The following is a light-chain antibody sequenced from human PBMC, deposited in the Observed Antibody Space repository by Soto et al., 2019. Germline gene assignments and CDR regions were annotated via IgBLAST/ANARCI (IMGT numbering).Light chain of an antibody. CDR3: QQLNSYPFS. CDR2: AAS. Sequence: DIQLTQSPSFLSASVGDRVTITCRASQGISSNLAWYQQKPGKAPKLLIYAASTLQSGVPSRFSGSGSGTEFTLRITSLQPEDFVNFYCQQLNSYPFSFGRGTKVDIK. CDR1: QGISSN. V-gene: IGKV1-9*01. J-gene: IGKJ3*01.